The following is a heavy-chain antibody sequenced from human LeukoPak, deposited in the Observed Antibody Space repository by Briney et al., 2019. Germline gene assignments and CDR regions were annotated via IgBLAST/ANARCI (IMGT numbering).Heavy chain of an antibody. CDR1: GGSISSSSYY. D-gene: IGHD5-12*01. V-gene: IGHV4-39*01. J-gene: IGHJ4*02. CDR2: IYYSGST. Sequence: SETLSLTCTVSGGSISSSSYYWGWIRQPPGKGLEWIGSIYYSGSTYYNPSLKSRVTISVDTSKNQFSLKLSSVTAADTAVYYCARRRHSCYEDYWDQGTLVTVSS. CDR3: ARRRHSCYEDY.